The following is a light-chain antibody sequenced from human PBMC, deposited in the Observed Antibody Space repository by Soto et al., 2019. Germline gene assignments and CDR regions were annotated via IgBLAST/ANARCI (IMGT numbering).Light chain of an antibody. CDR1: PSVANF. V-gene: IGKV3-11*01. CDR2: GAF. CDR3: PQRNVWPPVT. J-gene: IGKJ5*01. Sequence: EIVLTQSPATLSLSPGERATLSCRASPSVANFVAWYQQKPGQAPRLLIYGAFNRATGIPARFSGSGSGTAFTLTISSLEPEDSAVYYCPQRNVWPPVTFGHGTRLEIK.